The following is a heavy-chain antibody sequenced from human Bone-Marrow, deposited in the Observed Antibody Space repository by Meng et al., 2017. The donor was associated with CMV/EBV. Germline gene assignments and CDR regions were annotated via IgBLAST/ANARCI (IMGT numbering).Heavy chain of an antibody. J-gene: IGHJ4*02. D-gene: IGHD1-26*01. CDR3: ARGRWELLPPPETLDY. CDR2: INSDGSST. V-gene: IGHV3-74*01. Sequence: GESLKISCAASGFTFSSYWMHWVRQAPGKGLVWVSRINSDGSSTSYADSVKGRFTISRDNAKNTLYLQMNSLTAEATAVYHCARGRWELLPPPETLDYRSQGTLVAVSS. CDR1: GFTFSSYW.